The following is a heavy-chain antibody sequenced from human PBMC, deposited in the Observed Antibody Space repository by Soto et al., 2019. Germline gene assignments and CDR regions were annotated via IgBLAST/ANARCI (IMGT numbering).Heavy chain of an antibody. CDR1: GFSLNTRRTS. Sequence: QITLKESGPTLVKPTQTLTLTCTFSGFSLNTRRTSVGWVRQPPGKALEWLAIIYWDDDKRYSPSLKSRLTIIKDASKNQVVLILTNMDPVDTATYYCAHERDSGYSNSCFDYWGQGALVTVSS. J-gene: IGHJ4*02. D-gene: IGHD5-12*01. V-gene: IGHV2-5*02. CDR2: IYWDDDK. CDR3: AHERDSGYSNSCFDY.